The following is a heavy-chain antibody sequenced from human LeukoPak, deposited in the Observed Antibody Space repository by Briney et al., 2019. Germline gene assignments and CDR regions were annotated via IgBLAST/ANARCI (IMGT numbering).Heavy chain of an antibody. Sequence: ASVTVSCKASGYTFTSYGISWVRQAPGQGLEWMGWISAYNGNTNYAQKLQGRVTMTTDTSTSTAYMELRSLRSDDTAVYYCARQGYCSSTSCYADYFDYWGQGTLVTVSS. V-gene: IGHV1-18*01. J-gene: IGHJ4*02. CDR1: GYTFTSYG. CDR2: ISAYNGNT. CDR3: ARQGYCSSTSCYADYFDY. D-gene: IGHD2-2*01.